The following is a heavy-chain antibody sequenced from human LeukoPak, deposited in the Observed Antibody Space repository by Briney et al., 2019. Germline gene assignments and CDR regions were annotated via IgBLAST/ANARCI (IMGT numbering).Heavy chain of an antibody. CDR1: GYSISSGYY. Sequence: PSETLSLTCAVSGYSISSGYYWGWIRQPPGKGLEWIGEINHSGSTNYNPSLKSRVTISVDTSKNQFSLKLSSVTAADTAVYYCARGYYDYVWGSYRYRWVPYYFDYWGQGTLVTVSS. J-gene: IGHJ4*02. CDR3: ARGYYDYVWGSYRYRWVPYYFDY. D-gene: IGHD3-16*02. V-gene: IGHV4-38-2*01. CDR2: INHSGST.